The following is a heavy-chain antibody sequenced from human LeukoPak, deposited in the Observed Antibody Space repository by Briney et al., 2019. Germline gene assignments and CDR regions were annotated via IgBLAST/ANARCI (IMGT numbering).Heavy chain of an antibody. CDR2: IYPGDSDT. CDR3: ARHVLVRQVNWYFDL. D-gene: IGHD6-13*01. J-gene: IGHJ2*01. V-gene: IGHV5-51*01. CDR1: GYSFTTHW. Sequence: GESLKISCKASGYSFTTHWIGWVRQMPGKGLEWMGIIYPGDSDTRYSPSFQGQVTISADKSISTAYLQWSSLKASDTAMYYCARHVLVRQVNWYFDLWGRGTLVTVSS.